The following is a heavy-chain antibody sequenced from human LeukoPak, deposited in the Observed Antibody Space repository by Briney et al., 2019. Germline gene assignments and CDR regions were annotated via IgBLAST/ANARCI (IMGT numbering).Heavy chain of an antibody. CDR2: ISATGVIT. Sequence: GGSLRLSCVASGFTFKNYDMSWDRRAPGKGLEWVSAISATGVITYYADSVKGQFTISRDNSKNTLYLQMNSLRDEDTAVYYCAKRGAYYFEYWGQGTLVTVSS. CDR3: AKRGAYYFEY. J-gene: IGHJ4*02. V-gene: IGHV3-23*01. D-gene: IGHD3-10*01. CDR1: GFTFKNYD.